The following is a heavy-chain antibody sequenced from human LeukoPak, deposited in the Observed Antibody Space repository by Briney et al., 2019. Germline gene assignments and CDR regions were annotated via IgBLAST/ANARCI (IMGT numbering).Heavy chain of an antibody. CDR3: VRDGEGVAISVNYWFDP. CDR1: GFTFTSYD. D-gene: IGHD3-10*01. CDR2: MNPNNGNT. Sequence: ASVKVPCKASGFTFTSYDINWVRQASGQGLEWMGWMNPNNGNTGYAQKFQGRVTMTRDTSISTAYMELRGLRSDDTAVYYCVRDGEGVAISVNYWFDPWGQGTLVTVSS. V-gene: IGHV1-8*01. J-gene: IGHJ5*02.